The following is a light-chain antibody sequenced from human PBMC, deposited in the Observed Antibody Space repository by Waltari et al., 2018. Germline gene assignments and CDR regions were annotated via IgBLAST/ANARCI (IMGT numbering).Light chain of an antibody. CDR1: QSVSRA. Sequence: EIVLTQSPGSLSSSPGERVTLSCRASQSVSRALAWYQQKPAQAPRLLIFGASNRATGIPYRFSGSGSETDFSLTISRLEPEDFAVYYCQHYVRLPATFGRGTKVEIK. J-gene: IGKJ1*01. CDR2: GAS. V-gene: IGKV3-20*01. CDR3: QHYVRLPAT.